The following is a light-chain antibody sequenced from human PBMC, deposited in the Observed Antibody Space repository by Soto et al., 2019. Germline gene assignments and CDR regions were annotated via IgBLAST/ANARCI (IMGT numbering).Light chain of an antibody. CDR3: QQYGSSPRT. CDR1: QSISDT. V-gene: IGKV3-20*01. J-gene: IGKJ1*01. CDR2: GAS. Sequence: EIVMTQSPVTLSVSPGGRATLSCRASQSISDTLAWYQQRRGQAPRLLIHGASSRATGIPDRFSGSGSGTDFTLTISRLEPEDFAVYYCQQYGSSPRTFGQGTKVDIK.